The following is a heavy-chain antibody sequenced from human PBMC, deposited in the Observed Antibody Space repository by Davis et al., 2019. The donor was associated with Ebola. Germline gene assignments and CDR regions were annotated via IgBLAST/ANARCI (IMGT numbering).Heavy chain of an antibody. D-gene: IGHD6-13*01. J-gene: IGHJ4*02. CDR1: GFTFSSYG. CDR2: ISYDGSNK. CDR3: ARQHTGSSWPLT. Sequence: GGSLRLSCAASGFTFSSYGMHWVRQAPGKGLEWVAVISYDGSNKYYADSVKGRFTISRDNSKNTLYLQMNSLRAEDTAVYYCARQHTGSSWPLTWGQGTLVTVSS. V-gene: IGHV3-30*03.